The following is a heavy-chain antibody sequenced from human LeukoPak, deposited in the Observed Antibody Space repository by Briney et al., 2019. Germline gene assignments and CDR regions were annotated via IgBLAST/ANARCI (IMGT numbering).Heavy chain of an antibody. V-gene: IGHV3-66*02. Sequence: GGSLRLSCAASGFTVSSNYMSWVRQAPGKGLEWVSFINSGWNTHYADSVKGRFTISRDNSKNTLYLQMNSLRGEDTAVYYCARDQEDYYDSSGRYYYYGMDVWGQGTTVTVSS. CDR1: GFTVSSNY. J-gene: IGHJ6*02. CDR2: INSGWNT. D-gene: IGHD3-22*01. CDR3: ARDQEDYYDSSGRYYYYGMDV.